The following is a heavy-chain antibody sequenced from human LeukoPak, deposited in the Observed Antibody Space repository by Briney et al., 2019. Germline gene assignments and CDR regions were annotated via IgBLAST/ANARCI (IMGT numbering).Heavy chain of an antibody. Sequence: GGSLRLSCAASGFTFSSYGMHWVRQAPGKGLEWVAVISYDGSNKYYADSVKGRFTISRDNSKNTLYLQMNSLRAEDTALYHCAKDRGWYDYWGQGTLVTVSS. V-gene: IGHV3-30*18. CDR2: ISYDGSNK. CDR3: AKDRGWYDY. CDR1: GFTFSSYG. D-gene: IGHD6-19*01. J-gene: IGHJ4*02.